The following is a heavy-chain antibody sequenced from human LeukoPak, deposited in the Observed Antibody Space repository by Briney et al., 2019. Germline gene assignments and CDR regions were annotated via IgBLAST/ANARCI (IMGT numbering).Heavy chain of an antibody. CDR3: ARDIQDAFDI. V-gene: IGHV3-30*04. CDR1: GFTFSSYA. D-gene: IGHD2-21*01. CDR2: ISYDGSNK. Sequence: PGGSLRLSCAASGFTFSSYAMHWVRQAPGKGLEWVAVISYDGSNKYYADSVKGRFTISRDNSKNTLYLQMNSLRAEDTAVYYCARDIQDAFDIWGHGTMVTVSS. J-gene: IGHJ3*02.